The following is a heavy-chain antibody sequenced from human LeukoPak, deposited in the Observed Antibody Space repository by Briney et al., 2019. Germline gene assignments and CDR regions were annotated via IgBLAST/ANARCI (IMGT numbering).Heavy chain of an antibody. CDR1: GFTFSSYG. D-gene: IGHD3-16*01. CDR2: IWYDGSNK. CDR3: ACLDLEPFDY. Sequence: GGSLRLSCAASGFTFSSYGMHWVRQAPGKGLEWVAVIWYDGSNKYYADSVKGRFTISRDNSKNTLYPQMNSLRAEDTAVYYCACLDLEPFDYWGQGTLVTVSS. V-gene: IGHV3-33*01. J-gene: IGHJ4*02.